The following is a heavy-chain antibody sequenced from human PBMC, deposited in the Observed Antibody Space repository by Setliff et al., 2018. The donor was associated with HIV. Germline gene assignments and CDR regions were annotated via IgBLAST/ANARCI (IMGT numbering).Heavy chain of an antibody. J-gene: IGHJ5*02. CDR2: ISGYNGNT. CDR1: GYTFTNYG. CDR3: ARYTSKVDWFGP. Sequence: AASVKVSCKASGYTFTNYGITWVRQAPGQVLEWLGWISGYNGNTNYAQNFQDRVTIFVDTSKTQFYLKLRSVTASDTAVYYCARYTSKVDWFGPWGQGTLVTVSS. D-gene: IGHD2-2*02. V-gene: IGHV1-18*01.